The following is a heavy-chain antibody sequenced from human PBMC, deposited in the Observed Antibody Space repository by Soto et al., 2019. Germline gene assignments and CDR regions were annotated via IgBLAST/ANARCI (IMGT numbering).Heavy chain of an antibody. J-gene: IGHJ4*02. CDR2: IYPGDSDT. Sequence: GESLKISCKGSGYSFTSHWIGWVRQMPGKGPEWMGIIYPGDSDTRYSPSFQGQVTISADKSISTAYLQWSSLKASDTATYYCARSEDTAMGPFDYWGQGTLVTVSS. D-gene: IGHD5-18*01. V-gene: IGHV5-51*01. CDR1: GYSFTSHW. CDR3: ARSEDTAMGPFDY.